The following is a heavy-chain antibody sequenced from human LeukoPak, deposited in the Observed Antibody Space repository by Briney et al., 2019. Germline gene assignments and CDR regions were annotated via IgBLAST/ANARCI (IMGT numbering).Heavy chain of an antibody. J-gene: IGHJ3*02. V-gene: IGHV3-20*04. Sequence: RGSLRLSCAASGFTFDDYGMSWVRQAPGKGLEWVSGTNWNGGSTGYADSVKGRFTISRDNAKNSLYLQMNSLRAEDTALYYCAREKKSLGQGAFDIWGQGTMVTVSS. CDR2: TNWNGGST. D-gene: IGHD3-16*01. CDR1: GFTFDDYG. CDR3: AREKKSLGQGAFDI.